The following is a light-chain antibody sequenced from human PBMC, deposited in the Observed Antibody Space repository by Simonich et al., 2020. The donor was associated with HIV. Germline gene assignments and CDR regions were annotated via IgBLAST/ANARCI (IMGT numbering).Light chain of an antibody. V-gene: IGLV3-1*01. Sequence: SYELTQPPLVSVSPGQTASITCPGDELGDKYVCWYHQKPGQSPVLVISEDVKRPSGLPERFSGSNSGNTATLTISGTQAMDEADYYCQAWDSSTAVFGGGTKLTVL. CDR1: ELGDKY. J-gene: IGLJ3*02. CDR3: QAWDSSTAV. CDR2: EDV.